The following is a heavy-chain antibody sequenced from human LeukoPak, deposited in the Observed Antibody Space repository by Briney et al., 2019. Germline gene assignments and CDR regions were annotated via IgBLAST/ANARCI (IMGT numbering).Heavy chain of an antibody. D-gene: IGHD2-15*01. V-gene: IGHV5-51*02. CDR1: GYSFTDCW. J-gene: IGHJ4*02. CDR3: ARHEGYCSGDSCLFDY. CDR2: IHHGDADT. Sequence: GEPVKISGKVSGYSFTDCWSGWVRQIPPKDFEWKSIIHHGDADTRYSPSFQGQVTISADKSISTAYLQWSSLKASGTAMYYCARHEGYCSGDSCLFDYWGQGTLVTVSS.